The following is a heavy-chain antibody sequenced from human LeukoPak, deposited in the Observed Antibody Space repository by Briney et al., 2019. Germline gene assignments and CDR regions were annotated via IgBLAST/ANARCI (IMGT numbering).Heavy chain of an antibody. J-gene: IGHJ3*02. CDR3: ARDRGSIWQEGDAFDI. D-gene: IGHD6-13*01. V-gene: IGHV4-39*07. Sequence: SETLSLTCSVSGGSISSTTYYWGWIRQPPGKGLEWIGSISYSGSTYYNPSLKSRVTISLDMSNNQFSLRLSSVTAADTAFYYCARDRGSIWQEGDAFDIWGQGTMVTVSS. CDR2: ISYSGST. CDR1: GGSISSTTYY.